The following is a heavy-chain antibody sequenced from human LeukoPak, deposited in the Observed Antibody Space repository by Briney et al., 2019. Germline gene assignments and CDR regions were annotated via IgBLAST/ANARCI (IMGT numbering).Heavy chain of an antibody. CDR1: GYTFTGYY. V-gene: IGHV1-2*02. J-gene: IGHJ5*02. CDR3: ARDRADFWSGSSPHNWFDP. D-gene: IGHD3-3*01. CDR2: INPNSGGT. Sequence: ASVKVSCKASGYTFTGYYMHWVRQAPGQGLEWMGWINPNSGGTNYAQKFQGRVTMTRDTSISTAYMELSRLRSDDTAVYYCARDRADFWSGSSPHNWFDPWGQGTLVTVSS.